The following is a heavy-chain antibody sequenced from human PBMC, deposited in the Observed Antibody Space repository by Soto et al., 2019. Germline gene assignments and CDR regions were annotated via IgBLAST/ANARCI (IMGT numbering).Heavy chain of an antibody. CDR1: GYTFTGYY. CDR3: ARDGDCSSTSCYSYGMDV. J-gene: IGHJ6*02. CDR2: INPNSGGT. D-gene: IGHD2-2*01. Sequence: ASVKVSCKASGYTFTGYYMHWVRQAPGQGLEWMGWINPNSGGTNYAQKFQGRVTMTRDTSISTAYMELSRMRSDDTAVYYCARDGDCSSTSCYSYGMDVWGQGTTVTVSS. V-gene: IGHV1-2*02.